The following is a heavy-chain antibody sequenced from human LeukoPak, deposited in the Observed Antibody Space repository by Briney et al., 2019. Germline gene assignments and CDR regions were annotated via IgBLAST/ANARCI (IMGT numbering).Heavy chain of an antibody. Sequence: ASVKVSCKVSGYTLTELSMHWVRQAPGKGLEWMGGFDPEDGETIYAQKFQGRVTMTEDTSTDTAYMELSSLRSEDTAVYYCAKGSQPYYDFWSGLGAFDIWGQGTMVTVSS. J-gene: IGHJ3*02. V-gene: IGHV1-24*01. D-gene: IGHD3-3*01. CDR3: AKGSQPYYDFWSGLGAFDI. CDR1: GYTLTELS. CDR2: FDPEDGET.